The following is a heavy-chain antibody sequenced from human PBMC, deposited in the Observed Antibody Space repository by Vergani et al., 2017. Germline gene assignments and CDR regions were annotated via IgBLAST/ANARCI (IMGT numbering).Heavy chain of an antibody. J-gene: IGHJ4*02. V-gene: IGHV2-5*02. Sequence: QITLKESGPTLVKPTQTLTLTCTFSGFSLSTSGVGVGWIRQPPGKALEWLALIYWDDDKRYSPSLKSRLTITKDTSKNQVVLTMTNMDPVDTATYYCARAMTYCSSTSCPRGMRYYFDYWGQGTLVTVSS. CDR1: GFSLSTSGVG. CDR2: IYWDDDK. D-gene: IGHD2-2*01. CDR3: ARAMTYCSSTSCPRGMRYYFDY.